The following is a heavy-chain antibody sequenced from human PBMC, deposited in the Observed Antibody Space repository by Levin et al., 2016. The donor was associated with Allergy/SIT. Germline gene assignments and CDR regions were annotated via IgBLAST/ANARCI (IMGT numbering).Heavy chain of an antibody. J-gene: IGHJ4*02. CDR3: ARLGSVVPARPPITNFDY. CDR1: GGSISSSSYY. CDR2: MYYSGST. V-gene: IGHV4-39*01. D-gene: IGHD2-2*01. Sequence: SETLSLTCTVSGGSISSSSYYWGWIRQPPGKGLEWIGSMYYSGSTYYNPSLKSRVTISVDTSKNQFPLKLSSVTAADTAVYYCARLGSVVPARPPITNFDYWGQGTLVTVSS.